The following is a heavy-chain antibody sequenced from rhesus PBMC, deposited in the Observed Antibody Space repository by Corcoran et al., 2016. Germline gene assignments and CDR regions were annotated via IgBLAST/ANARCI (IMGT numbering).Heavy chain of an antibody. CDR2: IYGNSAST. D-gene: IGHD3-34*01. CDR1: GGSISAYYY. J-gene: IGHJ4*01. Sequence: QVQLQESGPGLVKPSETLSLTCSVSGGSISAYYYCNWFRQPPGKGLEWIGNIYGNSASTYYNPSLKSRVTISKDTSKNQFFLKLSSVTAADTAVYYCARARTGVIIHDYWGQGVLVTVSS. V-gene: IGHV4S9*01. CDR3: ARARTGVIIHDY.